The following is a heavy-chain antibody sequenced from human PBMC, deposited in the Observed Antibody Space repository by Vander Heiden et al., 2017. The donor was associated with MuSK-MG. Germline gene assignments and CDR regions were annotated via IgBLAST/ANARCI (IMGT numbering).Heavy chain of an antibody. CDR2: INPSGGIT. D-gene: IGHD5-12*01. J-gene: IGHJ4*02. CDR3: AREESGYSYDF. V-gene: IGHV1-46*01. CDR1: GYSFTSYY. Sequence: QVQLVQSGAEVKKAGASVKVSCKASGYSFTSYYIHWVRQAPGQGLEWMGIINPSGGITTDAQKFQGRVTMTTDTSTSTVYMQLSRLRSEDTAVYYDAREESGYSYDFWVQGTLVTVYS.